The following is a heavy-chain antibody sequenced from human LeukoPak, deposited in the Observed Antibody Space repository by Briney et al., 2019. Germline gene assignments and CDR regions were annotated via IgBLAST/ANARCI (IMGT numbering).Heavy chain of an antibody. CDR2: FDPEDGET. Sequence: ASVKVSCKVSGYTLTELSMHWVRQAPGKGLEWMGGFDPEDGETIYAQTFQGRVTMTEDTSTDTAYMELSSLRSEDTAVYYCATIYDSSANGYFDYWGQGTLVTVSS. D-gene: IGHD3-22*01. J-gene: IGHJ4*02. CDR3: ATIYDSSANGYFDY. CDR1: GYTLTELS. V-gene: IGHV1-24*01.